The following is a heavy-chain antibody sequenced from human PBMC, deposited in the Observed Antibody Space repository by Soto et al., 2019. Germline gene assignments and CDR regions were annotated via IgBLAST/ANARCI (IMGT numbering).Heavy chain of an antibody. CDR3: AKDREVVNWFDP. V-gene: IGHV3-23*01. J-gene: IGHJ5*02. CDR1: GFTFSIYA. D-gene: IGHD2-15*01. Sequence: RGSLTVSCAASGFTFSIYAMNWVRQAPGKGLEWVSAISGSGGSTYYADSVKGRFTISRDNSKNTLYLQMNSLRAEDTAVYYCAKDREVVNWFDPWGQGTMVTVSS. CDR2: ISGSGGST.